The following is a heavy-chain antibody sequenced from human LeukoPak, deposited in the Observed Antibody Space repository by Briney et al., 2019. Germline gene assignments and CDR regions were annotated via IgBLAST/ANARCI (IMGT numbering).Heavy chain of an antibody. CDR1: GGSISSSSYY. Sequence: SETLSLTCTVSGGSISSSSYYWGWIRQPPGKGLEWIGSIYYSGSTYYNPSLKSRVTISVDTSKNQFSLKLSSVTAADTAVYYCARAASGFSIIFDIWGQGTMVTVSS. V-gene: IGHV4-39*07. CDR2: IYYSGST. J-gene: IGHJ3*02. CDR3: ARAASGFSIIFDI. D-gene: IGHD3-10*01.